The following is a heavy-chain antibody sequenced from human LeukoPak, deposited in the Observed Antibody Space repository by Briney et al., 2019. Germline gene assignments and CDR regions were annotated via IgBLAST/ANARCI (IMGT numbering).Heavy chain of an antibody. D-gene: IGHD3-22*01. CDR1: GYTFTNYY. Sequence: ASVKVSCKASGYTFTNYYMHWVRQAPGQGLEWMGIINPRGGSTTYAQKFQGRVTMTRDMSTSTVYMELSSLRSEDMAVYYCAREVRYDTSGYPDYWGQGTLVTVSS. CDR3: AREVRYDTSGYPDY. CDR2: INPRGGST. J-gene: IGHJ4*02. V-gene: IGHV1-46*01.